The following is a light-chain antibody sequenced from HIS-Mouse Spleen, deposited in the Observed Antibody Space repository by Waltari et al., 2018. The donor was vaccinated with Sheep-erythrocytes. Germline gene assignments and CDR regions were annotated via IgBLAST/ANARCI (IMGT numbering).Light chain of an antibody. J-gene: IGKJ1*01. V-gene: IGKV1-5*03. CDR3: QQYNSYPWT. Sequence: DIQMTQSPSTLSASVGDRVTITYRASQSISSWLAWYQQKPGQAPKPLIFKASSFESWVPSRFSGSRSGTEFTLTISSLQPDDFATYYCQQYNSYPWTFGQGTKVEIK. CDR2: KAS. CDR1: QSISSW.